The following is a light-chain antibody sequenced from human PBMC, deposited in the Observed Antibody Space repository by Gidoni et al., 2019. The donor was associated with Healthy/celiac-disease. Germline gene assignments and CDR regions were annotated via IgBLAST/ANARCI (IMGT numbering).Light chain of an antibody. CDR3: QAWDSSTAVV. J-gene: IGLJ2*01. Sequence: SSHLTHPPSVFVSPGQTSSIICSGDKLGDKYACWCQQKPGQSPVLVIYQDSKRPSWIPERLSGSNSGNTATLTISGTQAMDEADYYCQAWDSSTAVVFGGGTKLTVL. CDR2: QDS. V-gene: IGLV3-1*01. CDR1: KLGDKY.